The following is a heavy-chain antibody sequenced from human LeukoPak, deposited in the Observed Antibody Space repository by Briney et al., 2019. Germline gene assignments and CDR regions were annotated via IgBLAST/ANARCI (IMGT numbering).Heavy chain of an antibody. CDR2: IGTAGDT. Sequence: GGSLRLSCAASGFTFSSYDMHWVRQATGKGLEWVSAIGTAGDTYYPGSVKGRFAISRENAKNSLYLQMNSLRAGDTAVYYCARGILTGRYYYYYMDVWGKGTTVTISS. J-gene: IGHJ6*03. CDR3: ARGILTGRYYYYYMDV. V-gene: IGHV3-13*01. D-gene: IGHD3-9*01. CDR1: GFTFSSYD.